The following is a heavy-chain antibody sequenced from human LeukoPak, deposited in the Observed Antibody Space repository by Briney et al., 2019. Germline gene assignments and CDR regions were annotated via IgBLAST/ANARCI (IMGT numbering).Heavy chain of an antibody. CDR2: ISYDGSNK. CDR3: ARDWRNSNSFDY. Sequence: GGSLRLSCAASGFTFSSYGMHWVRQAPGKGLEWVAVISYDGSNKYYADSVKGRFTISRDNSKNTLYLQMNSLRAEDTAVYYCARDWRNSNSFDYWGQGTLVTVSS. J-gene: IGHJ4*02. V-gene: IGHV3-30*03. D-gene: IGHD4-11*01. CDR1: GFTFSSYG.